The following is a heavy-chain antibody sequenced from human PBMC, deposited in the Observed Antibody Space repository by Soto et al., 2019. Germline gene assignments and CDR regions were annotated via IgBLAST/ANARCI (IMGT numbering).Heavy chain of an antibody. CDR1: GYTFTSYD. D-gene: IGHD3-10*01. J-gene: IGHJ5*02. Sequence: ASVKVSCKASGYTFTSYDFNWVRQATGQGLEWMGWMNPNSGNTGYAQKFQGRVTMTRNTSISTAYMELSSLRSEDTAVYYCAIAHYFFSGSYPRWFDLWDQGTLVTVS. CDR2: MNPNSGNT. V-gene: IGHV1-8*01. CDR3: AIAHYFFSGSYPRWFDL.